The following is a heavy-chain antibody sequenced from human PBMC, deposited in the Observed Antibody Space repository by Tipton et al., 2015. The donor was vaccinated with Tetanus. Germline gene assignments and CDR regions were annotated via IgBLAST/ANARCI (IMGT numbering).Heavy chain of an antibody. Sequence: QLVQSGAEVKKPGASVKVSCKASGYTFTSYDINWVRQATGQGLEWMGWMNPNSGNTGYAQKFQGRVTMTRNTSISTAYMELSSLRSEGTAVYYCARLPYYDILTGYAYYYYYGMDVWGQGTTVTVSS. CDR3: ARLPYYDILTGYAYYYYYGMDV. V-gene: IGHV1-8*01. D-gene: IGHD3-9*01. CDR2: MNPNSGNT. CDR1: GYTFTSYD. J-gene: IGHJ6*02.